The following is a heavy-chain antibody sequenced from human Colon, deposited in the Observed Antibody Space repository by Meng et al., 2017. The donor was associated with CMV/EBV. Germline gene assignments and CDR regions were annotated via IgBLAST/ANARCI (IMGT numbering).Heavy chain of an antibody. D-gene: IGHD7-27*01. CDR3: ARDIGWGHSDY. J-gene: IGHJ4*02. Sequence: GESLKISCAASGFTFSRYNMNWVRQAPGKGLEWVSYITSSGTTIYYADSVKGRFTISRDNAKNPLYLQLDSLRPEDTAVYFCARDIGWGHSDYWGQGTLVTVSS. V-gene: IGHV3-48*04. CDR1: GFTFSRYN. CDR2: ITSSGTTI.